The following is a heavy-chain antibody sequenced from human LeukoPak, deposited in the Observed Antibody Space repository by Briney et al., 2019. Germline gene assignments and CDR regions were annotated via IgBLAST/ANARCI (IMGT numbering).Heavy chain of an antibody. CDR3: ARGRYFDWFDY. V-gene: IGHV4-34*01. Sequence: SETLSLTCAVYGGSFSGYYWSWIRQPPGKGLEWIGEINHSGSTNYNPSLKSRVTISVDTSKNQFSLKLSSVTAADTAVYYCARGRYFDWFDYWGQGTLVTVSS. CDR2: INHSGST. J-gene: IGHJ4*02. D-gene: IGHD3-9*01. CDR1: GGSFSGYY.